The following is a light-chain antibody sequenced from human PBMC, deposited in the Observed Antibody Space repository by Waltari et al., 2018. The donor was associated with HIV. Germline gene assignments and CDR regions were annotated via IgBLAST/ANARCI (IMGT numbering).Light chain of an antibody. CDR1: TGPVGNGHY. Sequence: QTVVTQEPSLTVSPGGTITLTCSSATGPVGNGHYVNWFQPKPGQPPRPLIYSSTRRHPLTPERFSGSLVGDRAALTLSNVWPEDQADYYCMLFFRTSYLFGGGTKVTVL. J-gene: IGLJ2*01. CDR2: SST. CDR3: MLFFRTSYL. V-gene: IGLV7-43*01.